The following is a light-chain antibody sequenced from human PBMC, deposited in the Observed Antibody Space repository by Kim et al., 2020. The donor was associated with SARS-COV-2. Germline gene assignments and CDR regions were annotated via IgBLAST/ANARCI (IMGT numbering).Light chain of an antibody. V-gene: IGLV2-11*01. CDR3: CSYSANSVV. Sequence: PGQSVAISCAGTSSDGGVSYIFSWYQHYPGNAPQHMIYDVKKRTSGVPDRFSGSKSGNTASQTISGLQAEDEADYYCCSYSANSVVFGGGTQLTVL. CDR1: SSDGGVSYI. J-gene: IGLJ2*01. CDR2: DVK.